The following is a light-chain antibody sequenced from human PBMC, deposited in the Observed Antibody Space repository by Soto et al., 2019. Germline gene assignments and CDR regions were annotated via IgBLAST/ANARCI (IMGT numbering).Light chain of an antibody. CDR1: QTVRSN. J-gene: IGKJ5*01. CDR2: DAS. V-gene: IGKV3-11*01. Sequence: EIVLTQSPGTLSLSPWETATLSCRASQTVRSNLAWYQQKPGQAPRLLIYDASKRATGVPARFSGSGSGTDFTLTISSLEPDDFAIYYCQQRSNWPTFGQGTRLEIK. CDR3: QQRSNWPT.